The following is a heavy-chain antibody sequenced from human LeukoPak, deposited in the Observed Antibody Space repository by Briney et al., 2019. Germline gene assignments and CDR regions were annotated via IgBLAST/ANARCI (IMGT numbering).Heavy chain of an antibody. CDR2: IYHNGST. CDR3: ARDSPRVGATVY. Sequence: SETLSLTCTVSGGSISSSSYYWSWIRQPPGKGLEWIGYIYHNGSTYYNPSLKSRVTISVDRSKNQFSLKLSSVTAADTAVYYCARDSPRVGATVYWGQGTLVTVSS. V-gene: IGHV4-30-2*01. CDR1: GGSISSSSYY. J-gene: IGHJ4*02. D-gene: IGHD1-26*01.